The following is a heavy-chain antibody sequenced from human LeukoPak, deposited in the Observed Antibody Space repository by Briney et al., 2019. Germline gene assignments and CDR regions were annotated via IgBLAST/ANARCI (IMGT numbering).Heavy chain of an antibody. J-gene: IGHJ4*02. CDR2: IKQDGSEK. D-gene: IGHD1-7*01. CDR3: ATNWNYRFDY. V-gene: IGHV3-7*01. CDR1: GFTFSSYA. Sequence: GGSLRLSCAASGFTFSSYAMSWVRQAPGKGLEWVANIKQDGSEKHYVDSVKGRFTISRDNAKNSLYLQMNSLRVEDTAVYYCATNWNYRFDYWGQGNLVPVSS.